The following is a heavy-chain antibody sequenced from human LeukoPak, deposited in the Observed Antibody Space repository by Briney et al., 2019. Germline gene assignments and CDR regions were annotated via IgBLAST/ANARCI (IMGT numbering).Heavy chain of an antibody. D-gene: IGHD6-13*01. CDR3: ARESASTWYSVDY. CDR2: ISSSGSTI. Sequence: GGSLRLSCAASEFTFSSYEMNWVRQAPGKGLEWVSYISSSGSTIYYADSVKGRFTISRDNAKNSLYLQMNSLRAEDTAVYYCARESASTWYSVDYWGQGILVTVSS. J-gene: IGHJ4*02. CDR1: EFTFSSYE. V-gene: IGHV3-48*03.